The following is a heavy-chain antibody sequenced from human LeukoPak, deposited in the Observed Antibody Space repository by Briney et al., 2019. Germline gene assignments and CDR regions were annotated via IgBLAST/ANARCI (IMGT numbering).Heavy chain of an antibody. CDR2: MNKDGSEK. J-gene: IGHJ6*02. Sequence: PGSSQRLSCAASGFILSNHWMTWVRQAPGKGPEWVANMNKDGSEKYYVDSVKGRFTISRDTAKNSLYLQMNNLRAEDTALYYCARNNDMDAWGQGTTVIVSS. CDR1: GFILSNHW. V-gene: IGHV3-7*03. D-gene: IGHD1/OR15-1a*01. CDR3: ARNNDMDA.